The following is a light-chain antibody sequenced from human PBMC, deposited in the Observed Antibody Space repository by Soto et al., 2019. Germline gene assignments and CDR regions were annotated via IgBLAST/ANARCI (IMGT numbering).Light chain of an antibody. V-gene: IGLV2-14*01. CDR1: SSDVGGYNY. CDR2: EVS. CDR3: SSYISSSTLVV. Sequence: QSALTQPASVSGSPGQSITISCTGTSSDVGGYNYVSWYQQHRDKAPKLMIYEVSNRPSGVSNRFSGSKSGNTASLTISGLQAEDEADYYCSSYISSSTLVVFGGGTKLTVL. J-gene: IGLJ2*01.